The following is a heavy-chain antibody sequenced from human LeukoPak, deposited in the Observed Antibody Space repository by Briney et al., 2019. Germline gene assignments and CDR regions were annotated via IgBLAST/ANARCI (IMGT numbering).Heavy chain of an antibody. D-gene: IGHD3-3*01. CDR1: GFTFSSYW. Sequence: GGSRRLSCAASGFTFSSYWMSWVRQAPGKGLEWVANIKQDGSEKYYVDSVKGRFTISRDNAKNSLYLQMNSLRAEDTAVYYCVRVGKVGATYPLFAYWGQGTLVTVSS. CDR2: IKQDGSEK. CDR3: VRVGKVGATYPLFAY. J-gene: IGHJ4*02. V-gene: IGHV3-7*01.